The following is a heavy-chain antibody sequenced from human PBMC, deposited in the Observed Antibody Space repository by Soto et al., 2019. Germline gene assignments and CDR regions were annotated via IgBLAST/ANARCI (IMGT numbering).Heavy chain of an antibody. J-gene: IGHJ6*02. V-gene: IGHV3-11*01. CDR3: AREDGYNYRPYYYYYYGMDV. D-gene: IGHD5-12*01. Sequence: QVQLVESGGGLVKPGGSLRLSCAASGFTFSDYYMSWIRQAPGRGLEWVSYISSSGSTIYYADSVKGRFTVSRDNAQNSLELQMHSLRAEDTAVYYCAREDGYNYRPYYYYYYGMDVWGQGTTVTVSS. CDR2: ISSSGSTI. CDR1: GFTFSDYY.